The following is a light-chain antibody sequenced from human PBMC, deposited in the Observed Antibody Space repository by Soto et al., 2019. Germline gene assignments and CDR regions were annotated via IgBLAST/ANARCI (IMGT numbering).Light chain of an antibody. CDR1: SGHSSYP. Sequence: QLVLTQSPSASASLGASVKITCTLSSGHSSYPIAWHQQQPDKGPRYLMKLNSDGSHSKGDGIPDRFSGSSSGAEPYLTISSLQSEDEADYYCQTWATGIRVFGGGTKLTVL. CDR3: QTWATGIRV. CDR2: LNSDGSH. J-gene: IGLJ2*01. V-gene: IGLV4-69*01.